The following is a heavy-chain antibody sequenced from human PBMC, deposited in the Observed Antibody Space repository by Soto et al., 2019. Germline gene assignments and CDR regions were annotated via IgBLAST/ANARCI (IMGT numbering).Heavy chain of an antibody. J-gene: IGHJ5*02. D-gene: IGHD3-3*01. CDR1: GYTRNNHH. CDR3: ARRADVTEWRFEP. CDR2: VNPIDGDT. V-gene: IGHV1-46*02. Sequence: QVQLGQSGAEVKKPGASVKVSCKASGYTRNNHHMHWVRQAPGQGLEWMGIVNPIDGDTNYAQKCQGRVNMTRHTSTSTVHMELSSLNSEVTAVYYCARRADVTEWRFEPWGQGTLATVSA.